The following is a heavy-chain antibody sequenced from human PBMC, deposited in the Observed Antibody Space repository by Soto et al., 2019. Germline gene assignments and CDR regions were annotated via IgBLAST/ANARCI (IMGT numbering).Heavy chain of an antibody. CDR2: ISGSGVST. Sequence: EVQLLESGGGLVQPGGSLRLSCAASGFTLSSYAMSWVRQAQGKGLEWVSAISGSGVSTYYADSVKGRFTISRDNTKNTLYLKMNSLRAEDTAVYYCAKEKAYSSGWDGMDVWGKGTTVTVSS. D-gene: IGHD6-19*01. CDR3: AKEKAYSSGWDGMDV. V-gene: IGHV3-23*01. CDR1: GFTLSSYA. J-gene: IGHJ6*04.